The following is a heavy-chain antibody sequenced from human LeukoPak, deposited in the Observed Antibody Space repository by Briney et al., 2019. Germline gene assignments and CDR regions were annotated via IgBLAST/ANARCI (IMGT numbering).Heavy chain of an antibody. CDR3: ARISVVVVVAASEVDY. CDR2: INPNSGGT. CDR1: GYTFTGYY. J-gene: IGHJ4*02. D-gene: IGHD2-15*01. Sequence: ASVKVSCKASGYTFTGYYMHWVRQAPGQGLEWMGWINPNSGGTNYAQKFQGRVTMTRDTSISTAYMELSRLRSDDTAVYYCARISVVVVVAASEVDYWGQGTLVTVSS. V-gene: IGHV1-2*02.